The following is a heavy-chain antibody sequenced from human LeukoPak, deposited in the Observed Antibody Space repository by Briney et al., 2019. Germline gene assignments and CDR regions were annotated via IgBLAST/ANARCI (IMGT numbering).Heavy chain of an antibody. D-gene: IGHD1-7*01. V-gene: IGHV4-34*01. J-gene: IGHJ6*03. CDR2: INHSGST. Sequence: SETLSLTCAVYGGSFSGYYWSWIRQPPGKGLEWIGEINHSGSTNYNPSLKSRVTISVDTSKNQFSLKLSSVTAADTAVYYCARAVRYNRNYNRAFYYMDVWGKGTTVTVSS. CDR3: ARAVRYNRNYNRAFYYMDV. CDR1: GGSFSGYY.